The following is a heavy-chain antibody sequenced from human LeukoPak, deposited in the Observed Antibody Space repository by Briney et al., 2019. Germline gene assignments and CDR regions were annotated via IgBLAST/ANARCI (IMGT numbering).Heavy chain of an antibody. CDR3: ARGGTMVAYYDFWSGTRGFDY. D-gene: IGHD3-3*01. CDR1: GGSISSYY. CDR2: IYYSGST. J-gene: IGHJ4*02. V-gene: IGHV4-59*01. Sequence: SETLSLTCTVSGGSISSYYWSWIRQPPGKGLEWIGYIYYSGSTNYNPSLKSRVTISVDTSKNQFSLKLSSLTAADTAVYYCARGGTMVAYYDFWSGTRGFDYWGQGTLVTVSS.